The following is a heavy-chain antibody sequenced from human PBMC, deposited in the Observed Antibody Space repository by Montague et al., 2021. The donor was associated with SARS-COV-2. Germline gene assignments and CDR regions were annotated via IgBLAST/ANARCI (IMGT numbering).Heavy chain of an antibody. Sequence: SETLSLTCAVYGGSFSGYHWTWIRQSPGKGLEWIGEINTSGSTNYNPSLKSRITISGDTSKNQFSLKLTSVTAADTAVYYCARGRIDVNMIVVVVAGASSYMDVWGKGTTVTVSS. D-gene: IGHD3-22*01. V-gene: IGHV4-34*01. CDR2: INTSGST. CDR3: ARGRIDVNMIVVVVAGASSYMDV. J-gene: IGHJ6*03. CDR1: GGSFSGYH.